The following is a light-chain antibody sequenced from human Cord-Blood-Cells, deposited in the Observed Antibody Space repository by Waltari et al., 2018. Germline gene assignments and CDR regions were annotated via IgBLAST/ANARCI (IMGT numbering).Light chain of an antibody. J-gene: IGLJ2*01. CDR2: SNN. CDR3: AAWDDSLNGPV. Sequence: QSVLTQPPSASGTPGQRVTISCSGSSSKIGSNTVNWYQQLPGTAPKLLVDSNNQRPSGVPDRFSGSKSGTSASLAISGLQSEDEADYYCAAWDDSLNGPVFGGGTKLTVL. V-gene: IGLV1-44*01. CDR1: SSKIGSNT.